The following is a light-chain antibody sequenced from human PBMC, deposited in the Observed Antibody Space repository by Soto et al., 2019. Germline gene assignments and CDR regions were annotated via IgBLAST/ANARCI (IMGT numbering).Light chain of an antibody. V-gene: IGLV1-40*01. CDR1: RSNIGAGYD. CDR3: QSYDTSVSGARV. Sequence: QSVLTQPPSVSGAPGQRVTISCTGTRSNIGAGYDVHWYQQIPGTAPKLLIYRNHDRPSGVPDRFSGSKSGTSVSLTITGLQAEDEADYYCQSYDTSVSGARVFGGGTKLTVL. CDR2: RNH. J-gene: IGLJ3*02.